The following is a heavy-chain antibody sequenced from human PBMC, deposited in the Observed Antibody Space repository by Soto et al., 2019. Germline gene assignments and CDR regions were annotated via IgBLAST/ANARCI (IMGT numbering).Heavy chain of an antibody. J-gene: IGHJ6*02. V-gene: IGHV3-48*02. Sequence: EVQLVESGGGLVQPGGSLRLSCAASGFTFSSYSMNWVRQAPGKGLEWVSYISSSRSTIYYADSVKGRFTISRDNAQNSLYLQMNSLRDEDTAVYYCARDREYSSSWYSYYYYYGMVVWGQGTTVTVSS. CDR2: ISSSRSTI. D-gene: IGHD6-13*01. CDR3: ARDREYSSSWYSYYYYYGMVV. CDR1: GFTFSSYS.